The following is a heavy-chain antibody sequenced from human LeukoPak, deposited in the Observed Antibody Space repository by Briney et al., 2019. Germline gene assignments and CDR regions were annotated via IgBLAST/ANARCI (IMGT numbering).Heavy chain of an antibody. CDR3: ARLLSPGWFDP. V-gene: IGHV4-39*01. D-gene: IGHD2/OR15-2a*01. J-gene: IGHJ5*02. Sequence: PETLSLTCTVSGGSISSSGSYWAWIRQPPGKGLEWIANVYYHGNTYYNSSLRSRVTISADTSKNQFSLNLRSVTAADTAVYYCARLLSPGWFDPWGQGTLVTVSS. CDR1: GGSISSSGSY. CDR2: VYYHGNT.